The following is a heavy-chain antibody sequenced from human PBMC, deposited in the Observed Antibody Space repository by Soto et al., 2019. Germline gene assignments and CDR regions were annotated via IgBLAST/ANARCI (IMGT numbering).Heavy chain of an antibody. Sequence: EVQLVESGGGLVQPGESLRLSCAASGFTFSAFWMTWLRQAPGKGLEWVANIKRDGTVTHYGDSVEGRCTLSRDNAQNSLFLQLNRLRPEDTAMYYFARDLSPPGEFFYDAFDVWGQGTFITVPS. CDR1: GFTFSAFW. V-gene: IGHV3-7*04. CDR3: ARDLSPPGEFFYDAFDV. D-gene: IGHD2-21*01. J-gene: IGHJ3*01. CDR2: IKRDGTVT.